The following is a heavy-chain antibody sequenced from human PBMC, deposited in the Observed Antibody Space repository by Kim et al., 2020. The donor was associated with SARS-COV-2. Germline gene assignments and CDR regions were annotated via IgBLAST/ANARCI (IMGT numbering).Heavy chain of an antibody. CDR2: IYYSGST. Sequence: SETLSLTCTVSGGSISSSSYYWGWIRQPPGKGLEWIGSIYYSGSTYYNPSLKSRVTISVDTSKNQFSLKLSSVTAADTAVYYCARHFAPYLWFGELLLTSEGYFDYWGQGTLVTVSS. CDR3: ARHFAPYLWFGELLLTSEGYFDY. J-gene: IGHJ4*02. V-gene: IGHV4-39*01. D-gene: IGHD3-10*01. CDR1: GGSISSSSYY.